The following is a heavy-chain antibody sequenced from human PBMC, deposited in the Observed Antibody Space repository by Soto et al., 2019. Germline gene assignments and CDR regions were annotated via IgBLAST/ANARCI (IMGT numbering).Heavy chain of an antibody. CDR2: ISGHNGVT. J-gene: IGHJ4*02. V-gene: IGHV1-18*04. Sequence: QVQLVQSGPEVKKPEASVKVSCKTSGYTFTSYGISWVRQAPGQGPEWMGWISGHNGVTNFSRTFQDRVTLTIDLSTTTAYMEVRSLSFDDTAIYYCARDQGGYGIFDDWGQGTLVTVSS. D-gene: IGHD5-12*01. CDR1: GYTFTSYG. CDR3: ARDQGGYGIFDD.